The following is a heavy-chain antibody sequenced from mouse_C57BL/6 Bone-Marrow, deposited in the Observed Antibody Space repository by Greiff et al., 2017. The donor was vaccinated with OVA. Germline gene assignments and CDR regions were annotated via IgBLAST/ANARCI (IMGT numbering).Heavy chain of an antibody. Sequence: VQLQQPGAELVRPGTSVTLSCKASGYTFTSYWLHWVKQRPGQGLEWIGVIDPSDSYTHYHQTFKGNATLTVDTSSSTAYMQLSSRTSEDSAVYYCARYLGSSYGFAYWGQGTLVTVSA. CDR2: IDPSDSYT. D-gene: IGHD1-1*01. CDR3: ARYLGSSYGFAY. V-gene: IGHV1-59*01. J-gene: IGHJ3*01. CDR1: GYTFTSYW.